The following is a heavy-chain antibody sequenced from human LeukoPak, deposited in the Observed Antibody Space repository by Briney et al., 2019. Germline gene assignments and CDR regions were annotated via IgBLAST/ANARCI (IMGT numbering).Heavy chain of an antibody. CDR1: GFTVSSNY. J-gene: IGHJ4*02. Sequence: GGSLRLSCAASGFTVSSNYMSWVRQAPGKGLVWVSRINSDGSSTSYADSVKGRFTISRDNAKNTLYLQMNSLRAEDTAVYYCARRVVVPAAPYYFDYWGQGTLVTVSS. D-gene: IGHD2-2*01. CDR3: ARRVVVPAAPYYFDY. CDR2: INSDGSST. V-gene: IGHV3-74*01.